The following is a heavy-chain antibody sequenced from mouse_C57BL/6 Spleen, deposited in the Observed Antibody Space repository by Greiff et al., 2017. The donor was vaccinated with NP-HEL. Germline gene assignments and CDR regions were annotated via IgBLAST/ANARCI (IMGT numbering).Heavy chain of an antibody. D-gene: IGHD1-1*01. J-gene: IGHJ3*01. CDR2: INPNNGGT. CDR1: GYTFTDYN. V-gene: IGHV1-18*01. CDR3: ARGTYGSSYGGFAY. Sequence: EVQLQQSGPELVKPGASVKIPCKASGYTFTDYNMDWVKQSHGKSLEWIGDINPNNGGTIYNQKFKGKATLTVDKSSSTAYMELRSLTSEDTAVYYCARGTYGSSYGGFAYWGQGTLVTVSA.